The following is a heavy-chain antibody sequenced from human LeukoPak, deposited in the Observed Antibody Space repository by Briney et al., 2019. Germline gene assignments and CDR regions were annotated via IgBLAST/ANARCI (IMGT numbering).Heavy chain of an antibody. CDR2: VWYDGSKT. J-gene: IGHJ4*02. V-gene: IGHV3-33*01. CDR1: GFTFSSYA. CDR3: ASNYGG. Sequence: GGSLRLSCAASGFTFSSYAMHWVRQAPGKGLEWVAVVWYDGSKTYSADSVKGRFTISRDNSKNTLYLQMNSLRAEDTAVYYCASNYGGWGQGTLVTVSS. D-gene: IGHD4-11*01.